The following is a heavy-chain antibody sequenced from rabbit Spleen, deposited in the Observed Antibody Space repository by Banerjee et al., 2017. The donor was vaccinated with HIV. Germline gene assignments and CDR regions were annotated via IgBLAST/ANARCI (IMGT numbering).Heavy chain of an antibody. CDR2: IYPGTSGTT. J-gene: IGHJ6*01. D-gene: IGHD1-1*01. CDR1: GFSFSDNYY. Sequence: QSLEESGGDLVKPGASLTLTCTASGFSFSDNYYMCWVRQAPGKGLEWIGTIYPGTSGTTYYASWAKGRFTISKPSSTTVTLQMTSLTAADTATYFCARDTSTSFSSYGMDLWGPGTLVTVS. CDR3: ARDTSTSFSSYGMDL. V-gene: IGHV1S40*01.